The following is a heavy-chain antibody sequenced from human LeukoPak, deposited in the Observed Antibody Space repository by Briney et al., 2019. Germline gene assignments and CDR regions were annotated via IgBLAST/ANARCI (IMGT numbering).Heavy chain of an antibody. CDR2: IYYSGST. CDR3: ARHPLDYYFDY. Sequence: KASETLSLTCTVSGGSTSSSSYYWGWIRQPPGKGLEWIGSIYYSGSTYYNPSLKSRVTISVDTSKNQFSLKLSSVTAADTAVYYCARHPLDYYFDYWGQGTLVTVSS. J-gene: IGHJ4*02. CDR1: GGSTSSSSYY. V-gene: IGHV4-39*01. D-gene: IGHD3/OR15-3a*01.